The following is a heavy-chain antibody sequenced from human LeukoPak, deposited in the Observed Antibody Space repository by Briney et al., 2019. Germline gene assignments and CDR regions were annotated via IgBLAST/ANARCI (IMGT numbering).Heavy chain of an antibody. V-gene: IGHV1-3*01. D-gene: IGHD1-14*01. Sequence: ASVKVSCKASGYTFTSYTMHWVRQAPGQRLEWMGWINAGHGNTKYSQKFQARVTITRDTSASTAYMELRSLRSEDTAVYYCARGAGFAEPLPDYWGQRTLVTVSS. CDR3: ARGAGFAEPLPDY. CDR1: GYTFTSYT. J-gene: IGHJ4*02. CDR2: INAGHGNT.